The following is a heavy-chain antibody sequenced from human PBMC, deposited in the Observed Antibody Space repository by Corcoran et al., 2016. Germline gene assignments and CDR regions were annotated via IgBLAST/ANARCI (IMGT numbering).Heavy chain of an antibody. CDR3: ARELKSYYGSGSYGMDV. CDR1: GGSISSSSYY. V-gene: IGHV4-39*07. D-gene: IGHD3-10*01. J-gene: IGHJ6*02. Sequence: QLQLQESGPGLVKPSETLSLTCTVSGGSISSSSYYWGWIRQPPGKGLEWIGSIYYSGSTYYNPSLKSRVTISVDTSKNQFSLKLSSVTAADTAVYYCARELKSYYGSGSYGMDVWGQGTTVTVSS. CDR2: IYYSGST.